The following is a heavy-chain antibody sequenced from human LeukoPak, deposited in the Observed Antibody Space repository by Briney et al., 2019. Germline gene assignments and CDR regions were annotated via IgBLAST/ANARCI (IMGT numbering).Heavy chain of an antibody. CDR3: ARAVSGRFDY. D-gene: IGHD6-19*01. Sequence: SETLSLTCTVSGGSMSPYYWGWIRQPPGKGLEWTGYIYYSGGTNYNPSLNSRVTISVDTSKNQFSLRLSSVTAADTAIYYCARAVSGRFDYWGQGTLVTVSS. J-gene: IGHJ4*02. V-gene: IGHV4-59*08. CDR2: IYYSGGT. CDR1: GGSMSPYY.